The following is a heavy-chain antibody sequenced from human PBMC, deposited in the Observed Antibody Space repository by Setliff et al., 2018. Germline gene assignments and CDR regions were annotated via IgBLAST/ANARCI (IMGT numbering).Heavy chain of an antibody. CDR3: ATGGYSGYDYVY. CDR1: GYTLTELS. CDR2: FDPEHGET. V-gene: IGHV1-24*01. Sequence: ASVKVSCKVSGYTLTELSMHWVRQAPGKGLEWLGGFDPEHGETIYAQKFQGRVTMTEDTSTDTAYMELGSLRSEDTAVYYCATGGYSGYDYVYWGQGTLVTVSS. D-gene: IGHD5-12*01. J-gene: IGHJ4*02.